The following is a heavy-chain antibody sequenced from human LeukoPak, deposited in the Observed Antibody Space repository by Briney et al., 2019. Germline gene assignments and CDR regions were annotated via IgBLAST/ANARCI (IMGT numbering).Heavy chain of an antibody. CDR1: GFTFSTYS. D-gene: IGHD3-22*01. V-gene: IGHV3-48*01. CDR2: ISTSSSTI. Sequence: GGSLRLSCAASGFTFSTYSMNWVRQAPGKGLEWVSYISTSSSTIYYADSVKGRFTISSDNANNSLYLQMNSLRAEDTAVYYCARAAGYYYDSNYMDVWGKGTTVTIAS. J-gene: IGHJ6*03. CDR3: ARAAGYYYDSNYMDV.